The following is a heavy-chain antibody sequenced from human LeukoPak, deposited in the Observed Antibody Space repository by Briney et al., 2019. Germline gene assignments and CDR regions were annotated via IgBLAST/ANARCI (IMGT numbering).Heavy chain of an antibody. J-gene: IGHJ4*02. D-gene: IGHD1-20*01. V-gene: IGHV4-59*12. CDR2: IYYSGST. CDR1: GGSISSYY. Sequence: SETLSLTCTVSGGSISSYYWSWIRQPPGKGLEWIGYIYYSGSTNYNPSLKSRVTISADTSKNQFSLKLSSVTAADTAVYYCARDHGITGTVRLDYWGQGTLVTVSS. CDR3: ARDHGITGTVRLDY.